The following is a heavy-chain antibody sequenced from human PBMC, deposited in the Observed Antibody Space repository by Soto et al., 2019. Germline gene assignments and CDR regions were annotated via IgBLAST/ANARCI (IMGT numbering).Heavy chain of an antibody. Sequence: ASVKVSCKASGGTFSSYAISWVRQAPGQGLEWMRGIIPIFGTANYAQKFQGRVTITADESTSTAYMELSSLRSEDTAVYYCASSDPESIAAAGRYYCYYGMDVWGQGTTVTVSS. V-gene: IGHV1-69*13. D-gene: IGHD6-13*01. CDR3: ASSDPESIAAAGRYYCYYGMDV. CDR2: IIPIFGTA. J-gene: IGHJ6*02. CDR1: GGTFSSYA.